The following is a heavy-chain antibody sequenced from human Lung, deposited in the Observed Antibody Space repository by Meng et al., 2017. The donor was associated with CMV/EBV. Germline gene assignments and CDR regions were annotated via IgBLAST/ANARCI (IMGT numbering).Heavy chain of an antibody. D-gene: IGHD2-15*01. J-gene: IGHJ6*02. Sequence: GSLRLSCTVSGHPITTYYWSWIRQPPGKGLEWIGYISYSGSTNYSPSLRSRVSLSVDTSKNQFSLELSAVTAADTAIYYCARDRAALGYYYYAMDVWGQGNTVNVYS. V-gene: IGHV4-59*01. CDR1: GHPITTYY. CDR2: ISYSGST. CDR3: ARDRAALGYYYYAMDV.